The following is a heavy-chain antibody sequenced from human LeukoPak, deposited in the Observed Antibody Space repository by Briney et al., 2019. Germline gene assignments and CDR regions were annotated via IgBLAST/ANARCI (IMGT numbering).Heavy chain of an antibody. J-gene: IGHJ4*02. CDR1: VGSLSSGSYY. Sequence: SQTLSLTCTVSVGSLSSGSYYWSWVRPPAGKGLEWIGRIYTSGSTNYNPSLTSRVTISVDTSKNQFSLKLSSVTAADTAVDYCARGRKCEVLKYYFDYWGQGTLVTVSS. CDR3: ARGRKCEVLKYYFDY. D-gene: IGHD4/OR15-4a*01. V-gene: IGHV4-61*02. CDR2: IYTSGST.